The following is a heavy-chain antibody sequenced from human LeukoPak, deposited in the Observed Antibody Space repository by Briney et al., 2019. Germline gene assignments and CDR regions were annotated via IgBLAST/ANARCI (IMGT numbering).Heavy chain of an antibody. CDR2: ISYDGSNK. J-gene: IGHJ4*02. CDR3: ARGSRPYFDY. CDR1: GFTFSSYG. Sequence: GGSLRLSCAASGFTFSSYGMHWVRQAPGKGLEWVAVISYDGSNKYYADSVKGRFTISRDNSKNTLYLQMNSLRAEDTAVYYCARGSRPYFDYWGQGTLVTVSS. V-gene: IGHV3-30*03.